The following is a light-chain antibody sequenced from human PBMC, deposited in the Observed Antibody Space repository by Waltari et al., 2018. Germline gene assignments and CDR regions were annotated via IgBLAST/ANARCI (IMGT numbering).Light chain of an antibody. CDR3: QQYGASIIT. J-gene: IGKJ4*01. Sequence: ELILTQSPGTLSLSPGERATLSCRASQSVINSYLPWYQQKPGQAPRLLISGISNRAPGIPDRFSGSGSGTDFTLTISRLEPEDFAVYYCQQYGASIITFGGGTKVE. V-gene: IGKV3-20*01. CDR1: QSVINSY. CDR2: GIS.